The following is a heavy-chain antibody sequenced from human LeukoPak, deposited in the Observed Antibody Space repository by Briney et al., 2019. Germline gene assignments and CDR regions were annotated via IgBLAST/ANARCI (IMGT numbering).Heavy chain of an antibody. CDR3: AKGDYYYDSSGSAFDI. Sequence: PGGSLRLSCAASGFTFDDYAMHWVRQAPGKGLEWVSGISWNSGSTGYADSVKGRFTISRDNAKNSLYLQMNSLRAEDTALYYCAKGDYYYDSSGSAFDIWGQGTMVTVSS. V-gene: IGHV3-9*01. CDR1: GFTFDDYA. CDR2: ISWNSGST. D-gene: IGHD3-22*01. J-gene: IGHJ3*02.